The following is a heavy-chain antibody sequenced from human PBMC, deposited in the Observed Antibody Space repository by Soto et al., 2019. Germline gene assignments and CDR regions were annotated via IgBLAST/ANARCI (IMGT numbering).Heavy chain of an antibody. V-gene: IGHV2-5*02. Sequence: ITTGVGVNWIRQPTGKALEWLAIIYWDDDKRYSPSLRSRLSISKDTSKDEVVLTMTNMDPVDTGTYYCAHSDVDKNDAFDMWGQGTVVTVSS. CDR2: IYWDDDK. D-gene: IGHD3-16*01. CDR1: ITTGVG. J-gene: IGHJ3*02. CDR3: AHSDVDKNDAFDM.